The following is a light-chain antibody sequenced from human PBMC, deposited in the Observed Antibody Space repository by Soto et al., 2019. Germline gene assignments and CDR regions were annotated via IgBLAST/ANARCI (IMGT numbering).Light chain of an antibody. J-gene: IGLJ3*02. V-gene: IGLV3-21*02. CDR3: V. CDR2: DDS. Sequence: SYELTQPPSVSVAPGQTVRVTCGGKNIGSKSVHWYQQKPGQAPVLVVYDDSDRPSRIPERFSGSNSGNTATLTISRVEAGDEADYHWVFGGGTKVTVL. CDR1: NIGSKS.